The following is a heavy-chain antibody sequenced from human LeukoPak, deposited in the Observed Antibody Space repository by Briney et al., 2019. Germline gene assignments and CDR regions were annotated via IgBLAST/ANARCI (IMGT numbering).Heavy chain of an antibody. J-gene: IGHJ3*02. Sequence: GGSLRLSCTVSGFTVSSNSMSWVRQAPGKGLEWVSSISSSSSYIYYADSVKGRFTISRDNAKNSLYLQMNSLRAEDTAVYYCARDRSPHGFDIWGQGTMVTVSS. CDR1: GFTVSSNS. CDR2: ISSSSSYI. V-gene: IGHV3-21*01. CDR3: ARDRSPHGFDI. D-gene: IGHD1-26*01.